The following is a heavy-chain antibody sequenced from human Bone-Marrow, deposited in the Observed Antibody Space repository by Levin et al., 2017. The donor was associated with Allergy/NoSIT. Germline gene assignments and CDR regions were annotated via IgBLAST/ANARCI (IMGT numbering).Heavy chain of an antibody. J-gene: IGHJ3*02. CDR2: ISGSGGST. Sequence: GESLKISCAASGFTFSSYAMSWVRQAPGKGLEWVSAISGSGGSTYYADSVKGRFTISRDNSKNTLYLQMNSLRAEDTAVYYCAKAATMIVVLYDAFDIWGQGTMVTVSS. CDR1: GFTFSSYA. CDR3: AKAATMIVVLYDAFDI. D-gene: IGHD3-22*01. V-gene: IGHV3-23*01.